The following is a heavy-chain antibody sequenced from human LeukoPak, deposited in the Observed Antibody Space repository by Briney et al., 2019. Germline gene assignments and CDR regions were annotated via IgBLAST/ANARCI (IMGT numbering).Heavy chain of an antibody. D-gene: IGHD2-2*01. CDR3: ARDRGILVVPAATYYFDP. CDR1: GFTFYRYT. V-gene: IGHV3-21*01. J-gene: IGHJ5*02. CDR2: ISTSSTYI. Sequence: GGSLRLSCVASGFTFYRYTMNWVRQAPGKGLEWVSSISTSSTYIYYAVSVRGRFTISRDNAKNSLYLQMNSLRVEDSAVYFCARDRGILVVPAATYYFDPWGQGTLVTVSS.